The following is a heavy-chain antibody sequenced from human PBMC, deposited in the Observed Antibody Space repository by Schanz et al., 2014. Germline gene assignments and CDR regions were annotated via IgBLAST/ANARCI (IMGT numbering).Heavy chain of an antibody. CDR2: IWYDGNNK. Sequence: QVQLVESGGGVVQPGRSLRLSCAASGFTFSAYGMHWVRQAPGKGLEWVAVIWYDGNNKYYADSVKGRFTISRDNSKXXXYLQMNSLRAEDTXXXXXXKDPHRDYGGKPQAFDIWGQGTMVTVSS. CDR1: GFTFSAYG. CDR3: XKDPHRDYGGKPQAFDI. J-gene: IGHJ3*02. V-gene: IGHV3-33*01. D-gene: IGHD4-17*01.